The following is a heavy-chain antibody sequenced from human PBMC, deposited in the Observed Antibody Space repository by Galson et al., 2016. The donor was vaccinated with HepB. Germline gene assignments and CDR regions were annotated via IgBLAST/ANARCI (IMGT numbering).Heavy chain of an antibody. V-gene: IGHV5-51*01. Sequence: QSGAEVKKPGESLKISCKGSTYSFNTYWIGWARQLPGKGLEWIGVIYPGDSDTTYSPSFQGQVTISADKSIRTTYLHWSSLKASDTAVYYCARLGLYNNYDYYYGLDVWGQGTTVSVSS. CDR2: IYPGDSDT. CDR1: TYSFNTYW. J-gene: IGHJ6*02. D-gene: IGHD1-1*01. CDR3: ARLGLYNNYDYYYGLDV.